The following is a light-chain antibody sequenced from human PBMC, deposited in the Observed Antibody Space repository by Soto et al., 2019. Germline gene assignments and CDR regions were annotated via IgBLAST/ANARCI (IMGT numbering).Light chain of an antibody. Sequence: EIVLTQSPGTLSLSPGERATLSCKASQSVSSTYLAWYQQKPGQAPRLLIYDASSRATGIPDRFSGSGSGTDFTLTISRLEPEDFAVYYCQQYGTSPITFGQGTRLEI. V-gene: IGKV3-20*01. CDR2: DAS. CDR3: QQYGTSPIT. J-gene: IGKJ5*01. CDR1: QSVSSTY.